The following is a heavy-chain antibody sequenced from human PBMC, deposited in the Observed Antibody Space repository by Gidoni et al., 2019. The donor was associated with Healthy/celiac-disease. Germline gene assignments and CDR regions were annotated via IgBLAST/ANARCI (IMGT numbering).Heavy chain of an antibody. CDR1: GGSISSGSYY. Sequence: QVQLQESGPGLVKPSQTLSLTCHVSGGSISSGSYYWSWIRQPAGKGLEWIWSIYTSGSTNYNPSLKSRVTISVDTSKNQFSLKLSSVTAADTAVYYCARDDSFRGQGTLVTVSS. V-gene: IGHV4-61*02. CDR2: IYTSGST. D-gene: IGHD3-9*01. J-gene: IGHJ4*02. CDR3: ARDDSF.